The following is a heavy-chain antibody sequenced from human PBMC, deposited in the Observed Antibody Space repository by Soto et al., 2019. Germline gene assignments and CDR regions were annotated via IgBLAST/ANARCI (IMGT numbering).Heavy chain of an antibody. D-gene: IGHD5-12*01. Sequence: SETLSLTCTVSGGSISSYYWSWIRQPPGKGLEWIGYIYYSGSTNYNPSLKSRVTISVDTSKNQFSLKLSSVTAADTAVYYCARGFSDYEVWFDPWGQGTLVTVSS. CDR1: GGSISSYY. CDR3: ARGFSDYEVWFDP. V-gene: IGHV4-59*01. J-gene: IGHJ5*02. CDR2: IYYSGST.